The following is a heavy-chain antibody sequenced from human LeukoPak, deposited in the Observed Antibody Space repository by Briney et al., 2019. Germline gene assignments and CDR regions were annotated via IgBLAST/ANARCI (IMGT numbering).Heavy chain of an antibody. Sequence: SETLSLTCTVSGYSFSSAYYWGWIRPPPGKGLEWIGSFHYSGSTYYNPSLKSRVTISVDTSKNQFSLKLTSVTAADTAVYYCARGSHYGDYGYWGQGTLVTVSS. V-gene: IGHV4-38-2*02. CDR3: ARGSHYGDYGY. J-gene: IGHJ4*02. D-gene: IGHD4-17*01. CDR2: FHYSGST. CDR1: GYSFSSAYY.